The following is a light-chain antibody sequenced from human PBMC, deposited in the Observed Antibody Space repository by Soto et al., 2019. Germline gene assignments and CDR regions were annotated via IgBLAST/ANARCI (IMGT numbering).Light chain of an antibody. CDR3: AAWIGSLNGVL. CDR1: IGSAT. CDR2: SNY. Sequence: QPVLTQSPSVSGTPGQRVTISCTGNIGSATVSWYRQLPGTAPQLLIYSNYVRPSGVPDRFSGSKSGTSASLAISGLQSEDEADYYCAAWIGSLNGVLFGGGTKLTVL. V-gene: IGLV1-44*01. J-gene: IGLJ2*01.